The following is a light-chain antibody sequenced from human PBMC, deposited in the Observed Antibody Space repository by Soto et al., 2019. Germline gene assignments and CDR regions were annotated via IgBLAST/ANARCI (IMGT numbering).Light chain of an antibody. V-gene: IGLV2-14*01. CDR3: CSYTSSSIRV. Sequence: QSALTQPPSASGSPGQSVTISCTGTSRDVGGYNWVSWYQHHPGKVPKLLIYEVRNRPSGVSNRLSGSKSGNTASLTISGLQADDEADYYCCSYTSSSIRVFGGGTKVTVL. CDR1: SRDVGGYNW. J-gene: IGLJ3*02. CDR2: EVR.